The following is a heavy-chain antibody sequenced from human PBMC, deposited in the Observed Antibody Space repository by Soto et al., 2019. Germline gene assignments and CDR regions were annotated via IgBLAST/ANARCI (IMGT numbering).Heavy chain of an antibody. J-gene: IGHJ6*02. Sequence: LGESLKISCKGSGYSFTSYWISWVRQMPGKGLEWMGRIDPSDSYTNYSPSFQGHVTISADKSISTAYLQWSSLKASDTAMYYCARHGLENAYYYYYGMDVWGQGTTVTVSS. CDR3: ARHGLENAYYYYYGMDV. CDR2: IDPSDSYT. V-gene: IGHV5-10-1*01. CDR1: GYSFTSYW. D-gene: IGHD2-2*01.